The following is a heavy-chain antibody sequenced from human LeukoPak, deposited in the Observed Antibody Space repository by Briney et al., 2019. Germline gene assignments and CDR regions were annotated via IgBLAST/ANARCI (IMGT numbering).Heavy chain of an antibody. J-gene: IGHJ4*02. CDR2: VSYGGTIK. Sequence: GGSPRLSCVASGFTFSNYTMHWVRQAPGKGLEWVAVVSYGGTIKSYADSVKSRLTISRDNSQNTLYLQMNSLRAEDTAVYYCVATSGSSTNWGQGTLVTVSS. CDR1: GFTFSNYT. V-gene: IGHV3-30-3*01. D-gene: IGHD2-2*01. CDR3: VATSGSSTN.